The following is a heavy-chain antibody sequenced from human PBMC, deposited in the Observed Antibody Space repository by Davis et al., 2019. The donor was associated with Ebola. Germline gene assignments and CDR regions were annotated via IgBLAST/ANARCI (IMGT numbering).Heavy chain of an antibody. CDR2: IYPGDSDT. Sequence: GESLKISCKGSGYSHSTYWIGWVRQMPGKGLEWMGIIYPGDSDTRYSPSFQGQVTISADRSISTAYLQWSSLKASDTAIYYCARATSSDYWGQGTQVTVSS. D-gene: IGHD6-6*01. CDR3: ARATSSDY. V-gene: IGHV5-51*01. CDR1: GYSHSTYW. J-gene: IGHJ4*02.